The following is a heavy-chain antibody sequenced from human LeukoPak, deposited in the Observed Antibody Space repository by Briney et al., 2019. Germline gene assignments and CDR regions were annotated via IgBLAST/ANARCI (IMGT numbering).Heavy chain of an antibody. CDR3: ARDPDPAYYYDSSGYMDV. J-gene: IGHJ6*03. CDR2: IKQDGSEK. Sequence: GGSLRLSCAASGFTFSSHWMSWVRQAPGKGLEWVANIKQDGSEKYYVDSVKGRFTISRDNAKNSLYLQMNSLRAEDTAVYYCARDPDPAYYYDSSGYMDVWGKGTTVTVSS. D-gene: IGHD3-22*01. CDR1: GFTFSSHW. V-gene: IGHV3-7*01.